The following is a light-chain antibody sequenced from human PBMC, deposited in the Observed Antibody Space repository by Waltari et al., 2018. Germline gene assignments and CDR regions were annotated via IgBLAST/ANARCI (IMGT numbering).Light chain of an antibody. CDR3: QAWDITTKVV. CDR1: TLADTY. Sequence: SYELTQPPSISVSPGQTARLTCSGETLADTYVSWYQQKSGQAPTLVIYQDNKRPSGIPERFSGSNSGNTATLTISETQTFDEADFYCQAWDITTKVVFGGGTKLTVL. CDR2: QDN. V-gene: IGLV3-1*01. J-gene: IGLJ2*01.